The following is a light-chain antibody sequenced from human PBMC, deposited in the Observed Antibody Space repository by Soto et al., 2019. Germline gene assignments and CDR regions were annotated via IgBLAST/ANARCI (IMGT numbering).Light chain of an antibody. Sequence: QSVLTQPPSASGTPGQRVTISCSGSSSNIGSNTVSWYQQFPGTAPKLLIYSNDQRPSVVPDRFSGSKSGTSASLAISGLHSEDEADYYCAAWDDSLNGPYVFGTGTKVTVL. CDR1: SSNIGSNT. CDR2: SND. CDR3: AAWDDSLNGPYV. J-gene: IGLJ1*01. V-gene: IGLV1-44*01.